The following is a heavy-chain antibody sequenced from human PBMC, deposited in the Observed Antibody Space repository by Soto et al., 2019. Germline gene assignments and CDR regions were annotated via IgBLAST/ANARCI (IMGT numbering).Heavy chain of an antibody. D-gene: IGHD3-10*01. CDR3: ARGEGTIPRGNWFDT. Sequence: SLKVSCKTSGDTFSSYTISCVRHTPGQGLEWMGRIIPILGIANYAQNFQGRVTITADKSTSTAYMELSSLRSEDTAVYYCARGEGTIPRGNWFDTWGQGTLVTVSS. V-gene: IGHV1-69*02. J-gene: IGHJ5*02. CDR2: IIPILGIA. CDR1: GDTFSSYT.